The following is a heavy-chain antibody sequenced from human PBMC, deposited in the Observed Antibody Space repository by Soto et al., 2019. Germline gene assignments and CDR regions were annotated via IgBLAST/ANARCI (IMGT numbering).Heavy chain of an antibody. CDR2: ISGGGYST. Sequence: GGSLRLSCAASGITFSNYAMSWVRQAPGKVLEWVSAISGGGYSTYYADSVKGRFTISRDNSKNTLYLQMNSLRAEDTAVYYCAKGYSSSWVPYFDYWGQGTLVTVSS. V-gene: IGHV3-23*01. CDR1: GITFSNYA. D-gene: IGHD6-13*01. J-gene: IGHJ4*02. CDR3: AKGYSSSWVPYFDY.